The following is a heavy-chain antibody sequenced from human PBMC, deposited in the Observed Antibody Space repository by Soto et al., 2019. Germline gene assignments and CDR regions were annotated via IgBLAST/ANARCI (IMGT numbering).Heavy chain of an antibody. D-gene: IGHD3-16*01. Sequence: SETLSLTCTVSGGSISSSSYYWGWIRQPPGKVLEWIVSIYYSGSTYYNPSLKSRVTISLDTSNNQFSLKLSSVTAADTAVYYCERYMGAFDIWGQGTMVTVSS. CDR2: IYYSGST. V-gene: IGHV4-39*01. CDR1: GGSISSSSYY. J-gene: IGHJ3*02. CDR3: ERYMGAFDI.